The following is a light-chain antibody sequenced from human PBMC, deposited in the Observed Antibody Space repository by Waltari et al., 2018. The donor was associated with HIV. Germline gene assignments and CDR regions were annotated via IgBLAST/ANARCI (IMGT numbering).Light chain of an antibody. V-gene: IGLV1-51*01. CDR1: SSNTGNSY. J-gene: IGLJ3*02. Sequence: QSVLTQPPSVSPAPGLDVTISCSGGSSNTGNSYVSWYQQLPGTAPKLLIYDNNKRPSGIPDRFSGSKSGTSATLDITGVQTGDEADYYCATWDSSLSAGVVFGGGTKLTVL. CDR3: ATWDSSLSAGVV. CDR2: DNN.